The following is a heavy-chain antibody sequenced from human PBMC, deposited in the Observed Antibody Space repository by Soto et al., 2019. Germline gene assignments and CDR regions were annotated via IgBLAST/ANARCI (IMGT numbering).Heavy chain of an antibody. J-gene: IGHJ4*02. V-gene: IGHV1-3*01. Sequence: QVQLVQSGAEVKKPGASVKISCKASGYTFSIYAMHWVRQAPGQRLEWMGWINAGNGDTKYSQKFQDRVTISRDPFATTAYMELSSLTSEDTAVYYCARVLIDYGGNSQEADYWGQGTLVTVSS. CDR3: ARVLIDYGGNSQEADY. CDR1: GYTFSIYA. CDR2: INAGNGDT. D-gene: IGHD4-17*01.